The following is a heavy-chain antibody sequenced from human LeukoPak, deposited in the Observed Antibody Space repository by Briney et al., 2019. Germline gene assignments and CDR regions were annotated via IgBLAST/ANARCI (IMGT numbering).Heavy chain of an antibody. CDR2: ISGSGGST. CDR3: AKARYCSGGSCYFDY. J-gene: IGHJ4*02. V-gene: IGHV3-23*01. D-gene: IGHD2-15*01. Sequence: GGSLRLSCAASGFTFSSYAMSWVRQAPGKGLEWVSAISGSGGSTYYVDSVKGRFTISRDNSKNTLYLQMNSLRAEDTAVYYCAKARYCSGGSCYFDYWGQGTLVTVSS. CDR1: GFTFSSYA.